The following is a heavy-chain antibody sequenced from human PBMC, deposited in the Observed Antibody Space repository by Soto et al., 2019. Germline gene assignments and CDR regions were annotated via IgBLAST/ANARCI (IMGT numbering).Heavy chain of an antibody. CDR3: VKGGTSVSSAGFDY. V-gene: IGHV3-64D*06. CDR2: IRNNGVST. J-gene: IGHJ4*02. CDR1: GFTFSTYS. D-gene: IGHD3-22*01. Sequence: GGSLRLSCSASGFTFSTYSMHWVRQAPGKGLEFVSVIRNNGVSTYYADSVKGRFTISRDNSNNTLSLQMRSLRPEDTAVYYCVKGGTSVSSAGFDYWGLGTLVTVSA.